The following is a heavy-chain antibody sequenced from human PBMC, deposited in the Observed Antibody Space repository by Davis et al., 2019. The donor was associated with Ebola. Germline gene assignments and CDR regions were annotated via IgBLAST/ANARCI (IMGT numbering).Heavy chain of an antibody. D-gene: IGHD6-13*01. V-gene: IGHV3-7*01. CDR2: INQDGNEI. CDR3: ATNSLTAAVWHY. Sequence: PGGSLRLSCAASGFTFSGYWMSCIRQAPGKGLEWVANINQDGNEINYVDSVRGRLTISRDNAKNSLYLQMNSLRAEDTAVYYCATNSLTAAVWHYWGQGTLVTVSS. J-gene: IGHJ4*02. CDR1: GFTFSGYW.